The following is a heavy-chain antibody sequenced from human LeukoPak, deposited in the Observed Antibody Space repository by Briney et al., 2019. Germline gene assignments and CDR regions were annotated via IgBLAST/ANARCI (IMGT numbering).Heavy chain of an antibody. CDR3: ARGTVTIFGVVNGFDY. CDR2: IYSSGST. V-gene: IGHV4-59*08. CDR1: GGSISSYY. Sequence: SETLSLTCTVSGGSISSYYWSWIRQPPGKGLEWIGYIYSSGSTNYNPSLKSRVTISVDTSKNQFSLKLSSVTAADTAVYYCARGTVTIFGVVNGFDYWGQGTLVTVSS. J-gene: IGHJ4*02. D-gene: IGHD3-3*01.